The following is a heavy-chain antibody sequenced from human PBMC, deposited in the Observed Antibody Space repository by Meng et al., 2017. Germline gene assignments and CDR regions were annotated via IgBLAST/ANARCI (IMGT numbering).Heavy chain of an antibody. J-gene: IGHJ5*02. CDR3: ARDYGDYAWIAKRWFDP. D-gene: IGHD4-17*01. Sequence: QGRLWRLGAVVEKPVSSVKGSRKASGGTFSTYAISWGRQAPGQGVEWMGGIIPIFGTANYAQKFQGRVTITADESTSTAYMELSSLRSEDTAVYYCARDYGDYAWIAKRWFDPWGQGTLVTVSS. CDR1: GGTFSTYA. V-gene: IGHV1-69*01. CDR2: IIPIFGTA.